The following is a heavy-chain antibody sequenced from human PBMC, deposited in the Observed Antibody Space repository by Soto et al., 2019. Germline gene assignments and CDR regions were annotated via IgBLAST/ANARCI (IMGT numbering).Heavy chain of an antibody. CDR3: VRSSGWTGDY. D-gene: IGHD3-10*01. V-gene: IGHV3-7*04. CDR2: IKEDGTEI. J-gene: IGHJ4*02. CDR1: GFTFSSHW. Sequence: EVQLVESGGGLVQPGGSLRLSCVASGFTFSSHWMNWVRQVPGKGLEWVANIKEDGTEINYVDSVKGRFAISRDNAKKSLYLQMTSLRVDDTAVYHCVRSSGWTGDYWGQGILVTVSS.